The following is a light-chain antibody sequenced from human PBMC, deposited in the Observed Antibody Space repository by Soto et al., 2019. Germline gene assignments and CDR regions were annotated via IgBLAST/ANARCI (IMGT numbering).Light chain of an antibody. CDR2: DTS. V-gene: IGKV3D-15*01. Sequence: EIVLTQPPGTLSLSPGERATLSCRASQSVSSYLAWYQQKPGQAPRLLIYDTSNRATGIPARFSGSGSGTEFTLTISSLQSDDFATYYCQQYNSYPLTFGGGTKVDIK. J-gene: IGKJ4*01. CDR3: QQYNSYPLT. CDR1: QSVSSY.